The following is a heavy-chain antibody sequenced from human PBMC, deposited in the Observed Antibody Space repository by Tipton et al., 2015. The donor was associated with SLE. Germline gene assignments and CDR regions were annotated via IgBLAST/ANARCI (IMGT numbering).Heavy chain of an antibody. Sequence: TLSLTCTVSGGSISSYYWSWIRQPPGKGLEWIGTIYYSGSTYYNPSLTSRVSMSVDTSKNQFSLKLTSVTAADTVVYYCARRGQLLLSRLFYYYMDVWGKGTTVTISS. D-gene: IGHD2-2*01. CDR1: GGSISSYY. V-gene: IGHV4-59*01. CDR3: ARRGQLLLSRLFYYYMDV. J-gene: IGHJ6*03. CDR2: IYYSGST.